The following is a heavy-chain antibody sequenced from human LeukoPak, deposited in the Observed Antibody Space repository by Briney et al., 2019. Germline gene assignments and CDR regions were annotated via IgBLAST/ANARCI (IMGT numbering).Heavy chain of an antibody. CDR1: GGSISSGGYY. Sequence: SETLSLTCTVSGGSISSGGYYWSWIRQHPGKGLEWIGYIYYSGSTYYNPSLKSRVTISVDTSKNQFSLKLSSVTAADTAVYYCARVGNDYVWGSYRFDYWGQGTLVTVSS. J-gene: IGHJ4*02. CDR3: ARVGNDYVWGSYRFDY. CDR2: IYYSGST. V-gene: IGHV4-31*03. D-gene: IGHD3-16*02.